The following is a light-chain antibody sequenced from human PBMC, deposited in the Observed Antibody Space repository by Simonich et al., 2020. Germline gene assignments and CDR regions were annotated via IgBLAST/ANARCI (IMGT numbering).Light chain of an antibody. CDR2: EGS. Sequence: QSALTQPASVSGSPGQSITISCTGTSSDVGGYNYVSWYQQHPGKAPKHMIYEGSKRPSGVSNRFSGSKSGNTASLTISGLQAEDEADYYCCSYAGSSTVVFGGGTKLTAL. CDR1: SSDVGGYNY. V-gene: IGLV2-23*01. J-gene: IGLJ2*01. CDR3: CSYAGSSTVV.